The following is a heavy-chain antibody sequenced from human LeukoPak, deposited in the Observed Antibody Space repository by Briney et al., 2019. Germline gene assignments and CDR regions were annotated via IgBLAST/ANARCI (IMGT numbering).Heavy chain of an antibody. CDR3: ARDAPRSGSIARFDY. Sequence: ASVKVSCKASGYTFTSYGISWVRQAPGQGREWMGWISAYNGNTNYAQKLQGRVTMTTDTSTSTAYMELRSLRSDDTAVYSCARDAPRSGSIARFDYWGQGTLVTVSS. V-gene: IGHV1-18*01. D-gene: IGHD3-3*01. J-gene: IGHJ4*02. CDR2: ISAYNGNT. CDR1: GYTFTSYG.